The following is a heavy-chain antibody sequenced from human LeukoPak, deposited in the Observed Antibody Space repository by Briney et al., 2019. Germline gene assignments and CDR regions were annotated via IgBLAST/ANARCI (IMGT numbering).Heavy chain of an antibody. CDR2: INPNSGGT. D-gene: IGHD1-26*01. CDR3: ARTTLPQYYYYYYYMDV. J-gene: IGHJ6*03. V-gene: IGHV1-2*02. CDR1: GYTFTGYY. Sequence: ASVKVSCKASGYTFTGYYMHWVRQAPGQGLEWMGWINPNSGGTNYAQKFQGRVTMTRDTSISTAFLELSRLRSDDTAVYYCARTTLPQYYYYYYYMDVWGKGTTVTISS.